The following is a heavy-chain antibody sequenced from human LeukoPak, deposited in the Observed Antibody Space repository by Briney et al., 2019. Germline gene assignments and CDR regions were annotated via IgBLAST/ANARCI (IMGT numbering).Heavy chain of an antibody. CDR2: IKQDGSEK. CDR1: GFTFSSYE. CDR3: AGDSVGYSYGTNWFDP. V-gene: IGHV3-7*01. D-gene: IGHD5-18*01. Sequence: GGSLRLSCAASGFTFSSYEMNWVRQAPGKGLEWVANIKQDGSEKYYVDSVKGRFTISRDNAKNSLYLQMNSLRAEDTAVYYCAGDSVGYSYGTNWFDPWGQGTLVTVSS. J-gene: IGHJ5*02.